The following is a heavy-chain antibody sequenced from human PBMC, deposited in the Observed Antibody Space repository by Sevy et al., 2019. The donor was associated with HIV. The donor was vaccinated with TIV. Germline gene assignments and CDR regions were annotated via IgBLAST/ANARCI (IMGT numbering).Heavy chain of an antibody. V-gene: IGHV1-18*01. CDR3: ARVVVVPADLSPRVFDY. J-gene: IGHJ4*02. CDR1: GYTFTSYG. Sequence: ASVKVSCKASGYTFTSYGISWVRQAPGQGLEWMGWISAYNGNTNYAQKLQGRVTMTNDTSPSTAYLGLRSLRSDDTAVYYCARVVVVPADLSPRVFDYWGQGTLVTVSS. D-gene: IGHD2-2*01. CDR2: ISAYNGNT.